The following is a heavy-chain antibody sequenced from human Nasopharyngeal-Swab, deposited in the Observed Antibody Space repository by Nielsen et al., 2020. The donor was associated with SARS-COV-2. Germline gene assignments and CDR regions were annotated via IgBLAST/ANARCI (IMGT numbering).Heavy chain of an antibody. CDR1: GYTLTELS. CDR2: FDPEDGET. Sequence: ASVKVSCKVSGYTLTELSMHWVRQAPGKGLEWMGGFDPEDGETIYAQKFQGRVTMTEDTSTDTAYMELSSLRSEDTAVYYCATENGGVCGSSTSLLPYYYYYGMDVWGQGTTVTVSS. J-gene: IGHJ6*02. V-gene: IGHV1-24*01. D-gene: IGHD2-2*01. CDR3: ATENGGVCGSSTSLLPYYYYYGMDV.